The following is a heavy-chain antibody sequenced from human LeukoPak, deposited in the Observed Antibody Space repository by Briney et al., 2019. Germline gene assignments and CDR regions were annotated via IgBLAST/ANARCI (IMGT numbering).Heavy chain of an antibody. V-gene: IGHV5-10-1*01. J-gene: IGHJ1*01. Sequence: GESLKISCKGSGYSFSSYWISWVRQMPGKGLEWMGRIDPSDSYTNYSPSFQGHVTISADKSISTSYLQWSSLKASDTAMYYCARRMLVGAPVHFQHWGQGSLVTVSS. D-gene: IGHD1-26*01. CDR3: ARRMLVGAPVHFQH. CDR1: GYSFSSYW. CDR2: IDPSDSYT.